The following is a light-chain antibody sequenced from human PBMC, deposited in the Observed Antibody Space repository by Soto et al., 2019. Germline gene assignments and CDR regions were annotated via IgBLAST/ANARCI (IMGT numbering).Light chain of an antibody. J-gene: IGKJ1*01. CDR1: QSVSSN. CDR3: QQYKYWHRT. CDR2: GTS. Sequence: EIVMTQSPATLSVSPGERATLSCRASQSVSSNLAWYQQKPGQAPRLLIYGTSTRATDIPARFSGSGSGTEFTLTISSLHSEDFAVYFCQQYKYWHRTFGQGTKVEIK. V-gene: IGKV3-15*01.